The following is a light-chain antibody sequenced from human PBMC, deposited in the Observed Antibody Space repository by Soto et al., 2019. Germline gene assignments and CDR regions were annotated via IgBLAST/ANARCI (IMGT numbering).Light chain of an antibody. CDR2: SNN. V-gene: IGLV1-44*01. CDR3: AAWDSSLKGVI. CDR1: SSNIGTYT. Sequence: QLVLTQPPSASGTHGQRVTISCSGSSSNIGTYTVNWYQQVPGTAPKLLIYSNNQRPSGVPDRFSGSKSGTSASLAISGLQSEDEADYYCAAWDSSLKGVIFGGGTKLTVL. J-gene: IGLJ2*01.